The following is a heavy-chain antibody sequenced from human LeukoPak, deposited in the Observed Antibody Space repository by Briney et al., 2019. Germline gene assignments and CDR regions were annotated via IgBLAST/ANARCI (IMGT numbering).Heavy chain of an antibody. J-gene: IGHJ4*02. CDR3: AKSSAGSYAGNFDS. CDR1: GFSFKTYA. Sequence: GGSLRLSCAASGFSFKTYAMSWVRQAPGEGLEWVSGITGRASSTYHADSVKGRFTISRDNSKNILYLQMTSLRAEGTALYFCAKSSAGSYAGNFDSWGQGTLVTVSS. CDR2: ITGRASST. D-gene: IGHD3-16*01. V-gene: IGHV3-23*01.